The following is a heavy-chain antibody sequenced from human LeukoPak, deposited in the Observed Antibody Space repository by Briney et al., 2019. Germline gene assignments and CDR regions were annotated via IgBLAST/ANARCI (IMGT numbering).Heavy chain of an antibody. D-gene: IGHD1-14*01. CDR1: GFTFSSYA. Sequence: GGALRLSCAASGFTFSSYAMPWVRQAPGKGLEWVAVLSYEGSIKYYADSVKGRFTISRDNSNNTLYLQMNRLSAEDTSEYYCARDMLDEGNHIDYWGQGTLVTVSS. J-gene: IGHJ4*02. CDR3: ARDMLDEGNHIDY. V-gene: IGHV3-30*01. CDR2: LSYEGSIK.